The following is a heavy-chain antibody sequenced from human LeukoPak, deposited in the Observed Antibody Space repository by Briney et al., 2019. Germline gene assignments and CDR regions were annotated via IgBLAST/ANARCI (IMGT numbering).Heavy chain of an antibody. D-gene: IGHD3-16*02. V-gene: IGHV4-59*01. CDR3: ARLVRFSLDYSDY. CDR2: IYYSGST. J-gene: IGHJ4*02. Sequence: SETLSLTCTVSGGSISSYYWSWIRQPPGKGLEWIGYIYYSGSTNYNPSLKSRVTISVDTSKNQFSLKLSSVTAADTAVYYCARLVRFSLDYSDYWGQGTLVTVSS. CDR1: GGSISSYY.